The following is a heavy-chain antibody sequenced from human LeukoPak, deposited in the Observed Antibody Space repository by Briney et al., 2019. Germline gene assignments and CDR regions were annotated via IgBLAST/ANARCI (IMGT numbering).Heavy chain of an antibody. V-gene: IGHV3-53*01. Sequence: GGSLRLSCAATGLSVSSNFMSWVRQAPGKGLEWVSVIYGGGSTYYADSVKGRFTISRDTPKNTLYLQMNSLRVEDTAVYYCASGPVGWYGEDSWGQGTLVTVSS. J-gene: IGHJ4*02. CDR2: IYGGGST. D-gene: IGHD6-19*01. CDR3: ASGPVGWYGEDS. CDR1: GLSVSSNF.